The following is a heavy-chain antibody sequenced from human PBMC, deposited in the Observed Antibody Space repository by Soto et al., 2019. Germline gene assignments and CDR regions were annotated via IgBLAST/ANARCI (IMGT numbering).Heavy chain of an antibody. V-gene: IGHV5-51*01. CDR1: GYSFTSYW. Sequence: EVQLVQSGAEVKKPGESLKISCKGSGYSFTSYWIGWVRQMPGKGLEWMGIIYPGDSDTRYSPSFQGQVTISADKSISTAYLQWSSLKASDTAMYYCARPVGYCSGGSCYSEGLLDYWGQGTLVTVSS. CDR2: IYPGDSDT. D-gene: IGHD2-15*01. J-gene: IGHJ4*02. CDR3: ARPVGYCSGGSCYSEGLLDY.